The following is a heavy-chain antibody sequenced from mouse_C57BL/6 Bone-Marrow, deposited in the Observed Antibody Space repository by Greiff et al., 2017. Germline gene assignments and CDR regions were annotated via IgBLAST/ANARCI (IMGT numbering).Heavy chain of an antibody. J-gene: IGHJ1*03. D-gene: IGHD1-1*01. Sequence: QVQLQRSGAELARPGASVKLSCKASGYTFTSYGISWVKQRTGQGLEWIGEIYPRSGNTYYNEKFKGKATLTADKSSSTAYMELRSLTSEDSAVYFCVDYYYGSSHWYFDVWGTGTTVTVSS. CDR3: VDYYYGSSHWYFDV. V-gene: IGHV1-81*01. CDR2: IYPRSGNT. CDR1: GYTFTSYG.